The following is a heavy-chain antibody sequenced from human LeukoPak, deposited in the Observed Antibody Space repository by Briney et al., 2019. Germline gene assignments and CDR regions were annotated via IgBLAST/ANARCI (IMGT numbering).Heavy chain of an antibody. CDR1: GFTFSSYW. D-gene: IGHD2-15*01. Sequence: PGGSLRLSCAASGFTFSSYWMSWVRQAPGKGLEWVANIKQDGSEKYYVDSVKGRFTISRDNAKNSLYLQMNSLRAEDTAVYYCARSVVVVAATHLYYYCYYMDVWGKGTTVTVSS. CDR2: IKQDGSEK. CDR3: ARSVVVVAATHLYYYCYYMDV. J-gene: IGHJ6*03. V-gene: IGHV3-7*01.